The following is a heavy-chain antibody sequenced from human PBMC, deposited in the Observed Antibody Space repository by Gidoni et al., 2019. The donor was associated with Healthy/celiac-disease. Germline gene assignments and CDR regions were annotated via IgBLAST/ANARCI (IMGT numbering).Heavy chain of an antibody. D-gene: IGHD3-10*01. CDR2: IYYSGST. Sequence: QVQLQESGPGLVKPSETLSLTCPVSGGSISSYYWSWIRQPPGKGLEWIGYIYYSGSTNYNPSLKSRVTISVDTSKNQFSLKLSSVTAADTAVYYCARVQGSGSYLGPPSWSFDYWGQGTLVTVSS. J-gene: IGHJ4*02. CDR3: ARVQGSGSYLGPPSWSFDY. CDR1: GGSISSYY. V-gene: IGHV4-59*01.